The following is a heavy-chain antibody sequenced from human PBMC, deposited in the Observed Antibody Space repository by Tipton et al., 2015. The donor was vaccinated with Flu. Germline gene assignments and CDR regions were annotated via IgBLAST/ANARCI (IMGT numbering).Heavy chain of an antibody. CDR2: IHRSGST. CDR1: GDSISSDYY. D-gene: IGHD5-18*01. CDR3: ARTGYSYGWENAYYFDS. J-gene: IGHJ4*02. Sequence: TLSLTCVVSGDSISSDYYWGWIRQPPGKGLEWIASIHRSGSTDYNPSLKSRVTISLDRSKNQFSLKLRSVTAADMAVYFCARTGYSYGWENAYYFDSWGLGTRVSVSS. V-gene: IGHV4-38-2*01.